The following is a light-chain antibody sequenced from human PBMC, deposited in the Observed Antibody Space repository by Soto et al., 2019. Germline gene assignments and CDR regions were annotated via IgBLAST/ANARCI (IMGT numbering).Light chain of an antibody. Sequence: DIQMTQSPSTLSGSVGDRVTITCRASQTISSWLAWYQQKPGKAPKLLIYKASTLKSGVPSRFSGSGSGTEFTLTISSLQPEDFATYYCLQVDVYPWTFGQGTKVDI. CDR3: LQVDVYPWT. CDR1: QTISSW. CDR2: KAS. V-gene: IGKV1-5*03. J-gene: IGKJ1*01.